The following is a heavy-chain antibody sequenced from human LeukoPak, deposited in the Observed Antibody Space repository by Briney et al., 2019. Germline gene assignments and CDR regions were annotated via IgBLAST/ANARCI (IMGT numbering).Heavy chain of an antibody. Sequence: SQTLSLTCTVSGGSISSGDYYWSWIRQPPGKGLEWIGYIYYSGSTYYNPSLKSRVTISVDTSKNQFSLKLSSVTAADTAVYYCARGYCSGGSCYPPDYWGQGTLVTVSS. V-gene: IGHV4-30-4*01. CDR2: IYYSGST. D-gene: IGHD2-15*01. CDR1: GGSISSGDYY. J-gene: IGHJ4*02. CDR3: ARGYCSGGSCYPPDY.